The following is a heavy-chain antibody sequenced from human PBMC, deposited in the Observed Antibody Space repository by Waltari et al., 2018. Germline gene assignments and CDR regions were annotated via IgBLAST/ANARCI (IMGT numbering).Heavy chain of an antibody. J-gene: IGHJ4*02. V-gene: IGHV3-11*01. CDR3: AREYGLRGTTLTTGY. CDR2: ISNTGNTI. D-gene: IGHD4-4*01. CDR1: GFTFIYHY. Sequence: QVQLVESGGALVKPGGSLRLSCTASGFTFIYHYITWVRQAPGKGLEWISYISNTGNTIYSAESVRGRFFISRDNAQNSLFLQMNSLSAEDTAVYYCAREYGLRGTTLTTGYWGQGTLVTVSS.